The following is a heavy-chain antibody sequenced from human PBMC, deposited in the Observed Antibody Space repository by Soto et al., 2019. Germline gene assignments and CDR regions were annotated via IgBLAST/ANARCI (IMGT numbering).Heavy chain of an antibody. J-gene: IGHJ4*02. V-gene: IGHV3-13*05. Sequence: VGSLRLSCASSVFTFSSYDMHCVRQSTGKGLEWVSAIGTAGDPYYPGSVKGRFTISRENAKNSLYLQMNSLRAGDTAVYYCARAELGYSYGPYFDYWGQGTLVTVSS. CDR2: IGTAGDP. CDR1: VFTFSSYD. D-gene: IGHD5-18*01. CDR3: ARAELGYSYGPYFDY.